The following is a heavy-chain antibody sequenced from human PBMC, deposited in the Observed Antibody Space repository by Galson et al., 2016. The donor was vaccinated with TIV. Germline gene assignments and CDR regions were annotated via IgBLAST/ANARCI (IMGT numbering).Heavy chain of an antibody. D-gene: IGHD6-19*01. Sequence: SLRLSCADSRSTFSSSWMNWVRQAPGKGLEWVANINGDGTEIKYVDSVKGRFTISRVNAKNSLYLQMSNLRVEDTAIYYCAQWLGTSNSWGQGTLVTVSS. CDR2: INGDGTEI. CDR3: AQWLGTSNS. CDR1: RSTFSSSW. V-gene: IGHV3-7*01. J-gene: IGHJ4*02.